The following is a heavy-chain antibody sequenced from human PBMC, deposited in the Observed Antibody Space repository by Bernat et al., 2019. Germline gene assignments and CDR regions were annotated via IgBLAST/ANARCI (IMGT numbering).Heavy chain of an antibody. Sequence: EVQMVESGGGLVKPGGSLSLSFAASGFTFSSFTMNWVRQASGKGLERFSSIASTSTYKYYAGSVKGRFTISRDNAKNSLYLQMNNLRAEDTAVYYCAEGAASLPYWGQGTLVTVSS. CDR1: GFTFSSFT. CDR3: AEGAASLPY. CDR2: IASTSTYK. V-gene: IGHV3-21*01. D-gene: IGHD6-6*01. J-gene: IGHJ4*02.